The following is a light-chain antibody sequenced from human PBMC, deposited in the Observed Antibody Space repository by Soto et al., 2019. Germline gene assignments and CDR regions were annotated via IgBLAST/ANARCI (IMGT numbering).Light chain of an antibody. CDR3: MQGKHWPPIT. CDR1: QSLVYSDGNTY. CDR2: KVS. J-gene: IGKJ5*01. V-gene: IGKV2-30*01. Sequence: DVVMTQSPLSLPVTLGQPAPMSCRSGQSLVYSDGNTYLNWFQQRPGQSPRRLIYKVSNRDSGVPDRFSGSGSGTDFTLKITRVEAEDVGVYYCMQGKHWPPITFGQGTRLEIK.